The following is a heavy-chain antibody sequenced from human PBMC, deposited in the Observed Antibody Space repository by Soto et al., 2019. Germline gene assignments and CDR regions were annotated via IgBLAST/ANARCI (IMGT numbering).Heavy chain of an antibody. D-gene: IGHD7-27*01. CDR3: ARDKDLEPTVWGY. J-gene: IGHJ4*02. V-gene: IGHV4-31*02. CDR1: GDSMATGGHY. CDR2: IYYSGAT. Sequence: QVHLQESGPGLVRPSETLSLSCSVSGDSMATGGHYYNWIRHLPGKGLEWIGYIYYSGATHYSPSLRPRATISIDPSKNQFSLRLISVTAADTALYFCARDKDLEPTVWGYWGQGIQVTVSS.